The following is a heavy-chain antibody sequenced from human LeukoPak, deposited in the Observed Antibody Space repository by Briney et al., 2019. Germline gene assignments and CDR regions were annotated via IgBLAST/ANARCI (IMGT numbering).Heavy chain of an antibody. Sequence: PSETLSLTCTVSGGSISSSSYYWGWIRQPPGKGLEWIGSIYYSGSTYYNPSLKSRATISVDTSKNQFSLKLSSVTAADTAVYYCARVGPRAFDIWGQGTMVTVSS. V-gene: IGHV4-39*01. CDR1: GGSISSSSYY. CDR2: IYYSGST. D-gene: IGHD1-26*01. J-gene: IGHJ3*02. CDR3: ARVGPRAFDI.